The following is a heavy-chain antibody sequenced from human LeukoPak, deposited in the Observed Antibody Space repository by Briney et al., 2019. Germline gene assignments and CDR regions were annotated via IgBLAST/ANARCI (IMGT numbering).Heavy chain of an antibody. D-gene: IGHD3-22*01. CDR3: AKIAGDDSSGYYYHY. J-gene: IGHJ4*02. CDR2: ISGSGGST. CDR1: GFTFSSYA. V-gene: IGHV3-23*01. Sequence: PGGSLRLSCAASGFTFSSYAMSWVREAPGKGLEWVSDISGSGGSTYYADSVKGRFTISRDNAKNTLYLQMNSLRAEDTAVYYCAKIAGDDSSGYYYHYWGQGPLVTVSS.